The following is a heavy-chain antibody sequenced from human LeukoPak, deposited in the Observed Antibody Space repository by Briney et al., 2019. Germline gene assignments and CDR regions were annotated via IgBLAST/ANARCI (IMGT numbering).Heavy chain of an antibody. CDR2: ISSSGSTI. Sequence: PGGSLRLSCAASGFTFSSYEMNWVRQAPGKGLEWVSYISSSGSTIYYADSVKGQFTISRDNAKNSLYLQMNSLRAEDTAVYYCARDLGVDSYGYYGMDVWGQGTTVTVSS. CDR1: GFTFSSYE. D-gene: IGHD5-18*01. CDR3: ARDLGVDSYGYYGMDV. V-gene: IGHV3-48*03. J-gene: IGHJ6*02.